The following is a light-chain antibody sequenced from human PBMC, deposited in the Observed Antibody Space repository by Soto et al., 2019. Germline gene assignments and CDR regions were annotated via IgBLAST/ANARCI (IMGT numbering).Light chain of an antibody. Sequence: EIELTQSPATLSLSPGERATLSCRASQSVSSYLAWYQQKPGQAPRLLIYDASNRATGIPARFSGSGSGTDFTLIISSLEPEDFAVYYCQQRSDWLTFGGGTKVDIK. V-gene: IGKV3-11*01. CDR3: QQRSDWLT. CDR1: QSVSSY. J-gene: IGKJ4*01. CDR2: DAS.